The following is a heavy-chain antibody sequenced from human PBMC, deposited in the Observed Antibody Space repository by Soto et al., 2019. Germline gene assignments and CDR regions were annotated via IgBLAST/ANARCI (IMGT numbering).Heavy chain of an antibody. D-gene: IGHD2-15*01. CDR3: ARDMEDIVVVGAAYYYGMDG. Sequence: QVQLVQSGAEVKKPGASVKVSCKASGYTFTSYGISWVRQAPGQGLEWMGWISAYNGNTNYAQKLQGRVTMTTDTSTSTDYMELRSLRSDDTAVYYCARDMEDIVVVGAAYYYGMDGWGQGTTVTVSS. J-gene: IGHJ6*02. CDR1: GYTFTSYG. CDR2: ISAYNGNT. V-gene: IGHV1-18*01.